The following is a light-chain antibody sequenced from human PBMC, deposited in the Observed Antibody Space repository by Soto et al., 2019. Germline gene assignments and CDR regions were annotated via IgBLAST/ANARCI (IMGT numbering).Light chain of an antibody. J-gene: IGKJ2*01. CDR2: EVS. CDR1: QSLVHSDGHTY. Sequence: DVVMTQSPLSLPVTLGQPASISCRSSQSLVHSDGHTYLIWFQQRPGQSPRRLIDEVSNRDSGVPERFSGSGSGTDVTLKISRVDAEDVGVYYCMQRTYSYTFGQGTKLEIK. V-gene: IGKV2-30*02. CDR3: MQRTYSYT.